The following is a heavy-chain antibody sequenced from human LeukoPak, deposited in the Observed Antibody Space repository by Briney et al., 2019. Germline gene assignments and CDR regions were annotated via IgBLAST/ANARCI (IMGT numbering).Heavy chain of an antibody. J-gene: IGHJ3*02. CDR2: INHSGST. Sequence: SETLSLTCAVYGGSFSGYYWSWIRQPPGKGLERIGEINHSGSTNYNPSLKSRVTISVDTSKNQFSLKLSSVTAADTAVYYCARDFRGSVDAFDIWGQGTMVAVSS. D-gene: IGHD3-3*01. V-gene: IGHV4-34*01. CDR3: ARDFRGSVDAFDI. CDR1: GGSFSGYY.